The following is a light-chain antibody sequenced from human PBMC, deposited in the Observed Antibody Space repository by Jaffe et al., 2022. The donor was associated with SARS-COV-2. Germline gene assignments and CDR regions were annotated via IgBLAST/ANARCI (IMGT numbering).Light chain of an antibody. CDR1: QSISSY. Sequence: QMTQSPSSLSASVGDTVTITCRASQSISSYLNWYQQKPGKAPKFLIYAAASLQTGVPSRFSGSGSGTDFTLTINSLQPEDFATYYCQQTYSIPGTFGQGTKVEI. V-gene: IGKV1-39*01. J-gene: IGKJ1*01. CDR2: AAA. CDR3: QQTYSIPGT.